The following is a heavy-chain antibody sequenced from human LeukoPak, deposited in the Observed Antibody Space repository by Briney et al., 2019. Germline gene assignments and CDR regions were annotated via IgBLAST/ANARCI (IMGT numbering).Heavy chain of an antibody. CDR1: GGTFSSYA. CDR2: IIPILGIA. Sequence: ASVKVSCKASGGTFSSYAISWVRQAPGQGLEWMGRIIPILGIANYAQKFQGRVTITADKSTSTAYMELSSLRSEDTAVYYCARLLSVVTPDSEGDLDYWGQGTLVTVSS. J-gene: IGHJ4*02. D-gene: IGHD2-21*02. V-gene: IGHV1-69*04. CDR3: ARLLSVVTPDSEGDLDY.